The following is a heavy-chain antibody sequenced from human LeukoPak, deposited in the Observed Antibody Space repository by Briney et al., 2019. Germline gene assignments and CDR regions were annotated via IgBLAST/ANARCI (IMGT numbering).Heavy chain of an antibody. D-gene: IGHD4-11*01. Sequence: PGGSLRLSCAASGFTVSSSFMSWVRQAPGKGLEWVSVIYSGGSTYYADSVKGRFTISRDNSKNTLYLQMNSLRADDTAVYYCARHDFYSNYPHNWFDPWGQGTLVTVSS. CDR2: IYSGGST. J-gene: IGHJ5*02. CDR1: GFTVSSSF. V-gene: IGHV3-53*01. CDR3: ARHDFYSNYPHNWFDP.